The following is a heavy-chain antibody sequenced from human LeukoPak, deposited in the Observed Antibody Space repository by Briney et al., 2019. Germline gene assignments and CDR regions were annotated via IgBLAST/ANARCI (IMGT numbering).Heavy chain of an antibody. CDR3: ARRKFYDTYLDP. J-gene: IGHJ5*02. V-gene: IGHV5-51*01. CDR1: EYDFANYW. D-gene: IGHD2/OR15-2a*01. CDR2: AHPATSII. Sequence: GESLEISCKGPEYDFANYWIDWVRQTPGRGLEWMGIAHPATSIIHYGPSFQGQVTISFDRSLSTAYLQWTSLKASDSGMYFCARRKFYDTYLDPWGRGTLVTVSS.